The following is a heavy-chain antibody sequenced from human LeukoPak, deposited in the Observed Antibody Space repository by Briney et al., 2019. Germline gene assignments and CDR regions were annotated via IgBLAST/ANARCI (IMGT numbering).Heavy chain of an antibody. V-gene: IGHV1-3*01. CDR1: GYTFTSYA. Sequence: ASVKVSCKASGYTFTSYAMHWVRQAPGQRLEWMGWINAGSGNTKYSQKFQGRVTITRDTSASTAYMELSSLRSEDTAVYYCARVPGYYDSSGDDYWGQGTLVTVSS. D-gene: IGHD3-22*01. CDR2: INAGSGNT. J-gene: IGHJ4*02. CDR3: ARVPGYYDSSGDDY.